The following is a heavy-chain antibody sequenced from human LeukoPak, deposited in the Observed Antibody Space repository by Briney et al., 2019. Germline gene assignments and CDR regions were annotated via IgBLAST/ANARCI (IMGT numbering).Heavy chain of an antibody. CDR3: ARGRRGGYYSISSGDYMDV. V-gene: IGHV4-39*07. Sequence: PSETLSLTCTVSGGSISSSSYYWGWIRQPPGKGLEWIGSIYYSGSTYYNPSLKSRVTISVDTSKNQFSLKLSSVTAADTAVYYCARGRRGGYYSISSGDYMDVWGKGTTVTVSS. J-gene: IGHJ6*03. D-gene: IGHD3-22*01. CDR1: GGSISSSSYY. CDR2: IYYSGST.